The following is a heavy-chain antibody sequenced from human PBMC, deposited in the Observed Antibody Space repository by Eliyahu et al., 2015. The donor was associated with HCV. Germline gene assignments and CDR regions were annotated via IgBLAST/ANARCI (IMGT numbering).Heavy chain of an antibody. J-gene: IGHJ4*02. Sequence: SLRLSCAASGFTFSSYALSWVRQAPGRGLEWVSRISGRGESTHYADSVKGRFTISRDNSKNTLYLQMNSLRGEDTAVYYCAKDDYFDYWGQGTLVTVSS. CDR1: GFTFSSYA. V-gene: IGHV3-23*01. CDR2: ISGRGEST. CDR3: AKDDYFDY.